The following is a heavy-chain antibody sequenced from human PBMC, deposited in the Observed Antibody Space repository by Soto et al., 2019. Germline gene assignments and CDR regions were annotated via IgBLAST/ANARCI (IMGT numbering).Heavy chain of an antibody. D-gene: IGHD2-8*01. CDR3: ARSSPNCTNGVCYGMGGCDP. V-gene: IGHV1-69*01. CDR1: GGTFSSYG. Sequence: QVQLVQSGAEVNKPGASVKVSCKASGGTFSSYGISWVRQAPGQGLEWMGGIIPIFATANYSQKFQGRVTFTADESTSTAYMEMSSLRSEDTAAYYCARSSPNCTNGVCYGMGGCDPWGEGNLITVSS. CDR2: IIPIFATA. J-gene: IGHJ5*02.